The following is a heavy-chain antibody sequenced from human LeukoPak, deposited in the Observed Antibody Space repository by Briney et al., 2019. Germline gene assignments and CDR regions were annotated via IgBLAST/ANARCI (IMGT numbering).Heavy chain of an antibody. V-gene: IGHV1-46*01. D-gene: IGHD3-10*01. CDR2: INCSGGTT. J-gene: IGHJ4*02. Sequence: ASLKVSCKASGYSFSNYYMHWVRQAPGQGLEWLGIINCSGGTTNYAQKFQGRVTLTRDTSTSTVCMELSSLRSDDTAVYYCARGIEVGGSFDYWGQGTLVIVSS. CDR1: GYSFSNYY. CDR3: ARGIEVGGSFDY.